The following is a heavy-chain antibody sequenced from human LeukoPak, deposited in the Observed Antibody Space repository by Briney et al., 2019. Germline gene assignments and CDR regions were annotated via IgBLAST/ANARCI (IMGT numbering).Heavy chain of an antibody. V-gene: IGHV3-30*04. CDR1: GFTFFTYA. CDR3: ARDVTYDYDSSGYYGGDY. CDR2: MSYDGRSK. D-gene: IGHD3-22*01. Sequence: GGSLRLSCAASGFTFFTYALHWVRQAPGKGLEWMAVMSYDGRSKYYADSVKGRFTISRDISENTLYLQMNSLRAEDTAVYYCARDVTYDYDSSGYYGGDYWGQGTLVTVPS. J-gene: IGHJ4*02.